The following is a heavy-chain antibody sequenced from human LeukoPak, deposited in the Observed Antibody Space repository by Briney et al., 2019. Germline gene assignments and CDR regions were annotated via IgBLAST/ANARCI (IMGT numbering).Heavy chain of an antibody. J-gene: IGHJ3*01. CDR3: ATFYYSRGYGAFDL. CDR2: IYSGGST. D-gene: IGHD3-22*01. CDR1: AFSVSSNY. Sequence: PGGSLRLSCAASAFSVSSNYMSWVRQAPGKGLEWVSVIYSGGSTYYAESVKGRFTISRDNSKNTLYLQMNSLRAEDTAVYYCATFYYSRGYGAFDLWGQGTMVTVSS. V-gene: IGHV3-53*01.